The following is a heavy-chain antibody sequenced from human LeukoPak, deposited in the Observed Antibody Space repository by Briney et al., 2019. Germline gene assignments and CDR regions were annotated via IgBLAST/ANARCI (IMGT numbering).Heavy chain of an antibody. D-gene: IGHD3-22*01. CDR3: AGYYYDSSRGFDL. CDR1: GFKFDDYG. J-gene: IGHJ5*02. CDR2: INWNGAWT. V-gene: IGHV3-20*04. Sequence: GGSLRLSCAASGFKFDDYGMSWVRQAPGKGLEWVCDINWNGAWTGYADSVKGRFAISRDNAKNSLYLQMNSLRAEDTALYYCAGYYYDSSRGFDLWGQGTLVAVSA.